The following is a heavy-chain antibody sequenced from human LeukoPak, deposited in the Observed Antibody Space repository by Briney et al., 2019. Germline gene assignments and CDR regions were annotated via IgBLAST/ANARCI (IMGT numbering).Heavy chain of an antibody. CDR2: ISYDGSNK. V-gene: IGHV3-30*18. D-gene: IGHD5-18*01. CDR3: AKDPSYVDVAMTHYFDY. CDR1: GFTFSSYG. Sequence: GGSLRLSCAASGFTFSSYGMHWVRQAPGKGLEWVAVISYDGSNKCYTDSVKGRFIISRDNAKNSLYLQMNSLRFEDTVVYFCAKDPSYVDVAMTHYFDYWGQGALVTVSS. J-gene: IGHJ4*02.